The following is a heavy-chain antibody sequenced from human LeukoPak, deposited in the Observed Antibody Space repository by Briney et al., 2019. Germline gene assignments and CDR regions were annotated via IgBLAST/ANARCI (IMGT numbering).Heavy chain of an antibody. CDR2: SHHSGST. CDR1: GGSFSGYY. D-gene: IGHD2-15*01. CDR3: ARAVLSYCRGGSCPYFDY. Sequence: SETLSLTCAVYGGSFSGYYWSWIRQPPGKGLEWIGESHHSGSTNDNPSLKSRVTISVDTSKNQFSLKLSSVTAADTAVYYCARAVLSYCRGGSCPYFDYWGQGTLVTVSS. J-gene: IGHJ4*01. V-gene: IGHV4-34*01.